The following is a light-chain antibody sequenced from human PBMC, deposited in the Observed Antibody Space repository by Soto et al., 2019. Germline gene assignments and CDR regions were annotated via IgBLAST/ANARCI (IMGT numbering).Light chain of an antibody. V-gene: IGKV3-20*01. CDR3: QQYDNFPQT. J-gene: IGKJ1*01. CDR2: RIS. Sequence: ETVLTQSPGTLSMSPGETATLSCRASQTLGRNYLAWYQQKPGQAPRLLIHRISIRAAGISDRFSGSASGTDVTLTIRRLEPEDFEIYYCQQYDNFPQTFGQGTRVDLK. CDR1: QTLGRNY.